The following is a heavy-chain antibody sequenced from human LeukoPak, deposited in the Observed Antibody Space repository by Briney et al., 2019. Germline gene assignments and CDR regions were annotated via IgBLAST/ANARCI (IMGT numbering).Heavy chain of an antibody. CDR3: SGFSYGGRVDY. J-gene: IGHJ4*02. CDR2: IYHSGST. V-gene: IGHV4-38-2*02. CDR1: GYSISSGYY. Sequence: SETLSLTCTVSGYSISSGYYWGWIRQPPGKGLEWIGSIYHSGSTYYNPSLKSRVTISVDTSKNQFSLKLSSVTAADTALYYCSGFSYGGRVDYWGQGTLVTVSS. D-gene: IGHD4-23*01.